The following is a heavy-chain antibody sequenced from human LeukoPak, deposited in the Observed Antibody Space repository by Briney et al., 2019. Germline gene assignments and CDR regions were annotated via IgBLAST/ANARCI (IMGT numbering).Heavy chain of an antibody. CDR1: GFTFSTYS. V-gene: IGHV3-21*04. CDR2: ISSSSSDYI. D-gene: IGHD3-10*01. Sequence: GGSLRLSCAASGFTFSTYSMNWVRQAPGKGLEWVSSISSSSSDYIYYADSVKGRFTISRDNAKNSLYLQMNSLRAEDTAVYYCAKLDYYGNYWGQGTLVTVSS. CDR3: AKLDYYGNY. J-gene: IGHJ4*02.